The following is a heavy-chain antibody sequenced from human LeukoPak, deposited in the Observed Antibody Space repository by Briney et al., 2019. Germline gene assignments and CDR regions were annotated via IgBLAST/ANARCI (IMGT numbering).Heavy chain of an antibody. Sequence: GGSLRLSCAASGFTFSSYSMNWVRQAPGKGLEWVSSISSSTSYVYYADSVKGRFTISRDNAKKSLYLQMNSLRAEDTAVYHCARDLVEYCSGGGCSRFDYWGQGTLVTVSS. CDR3: ARDLVEYCSGGGCSRFDY. D-gene: IGHD2-15*01. V-gene: IGHV3-21*01. J-gene: IGHJ4*02. CDR2: ISSSTSYV. CDR1: GFTFSSYS.